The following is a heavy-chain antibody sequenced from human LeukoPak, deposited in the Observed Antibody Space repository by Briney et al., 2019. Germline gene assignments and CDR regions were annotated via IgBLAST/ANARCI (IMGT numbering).Heavy chain of an antibody. CDR2: ISSDGNTT. D-gene: IGHD3-22*01. CDR1: GFSFRSYW. CDR3: VRSGYYFDSSGYYMADY. Sequence: GGSLRLSCAASGFSFRSYWMHWVRQLPGKGLVWVSRISSDGNTTGYADSVKGRFTISRDNAKNTLFLQMNSLRAEDTAVYYCVRSGYYFDSSGYYMADYWGQGTLVTVSS. V-gene: IGHV3-74*01. J-gene: IGHJ4*02.